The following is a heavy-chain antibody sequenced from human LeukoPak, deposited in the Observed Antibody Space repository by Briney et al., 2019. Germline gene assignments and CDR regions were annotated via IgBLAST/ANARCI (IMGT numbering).Heavy chain of an antibody. V-gene: IGHV3-30-3*01. CDR3: ARVSVTAAFDN. Sequence: GGSLRLSCAASGFTFSSYAMSWVRQAPGKGLEWVAVISYDGSNKYYADSVKGRFTISRDNSKNTLYLQMNSLRVEDTAVYYCARVSVTAAFDNWGQGTLVTVSS. CDR1: GFTFSSYA. D-gene: IGHD2-21*02. J-gene: IGHJ4*02. CDR2: ISYDGSNK.